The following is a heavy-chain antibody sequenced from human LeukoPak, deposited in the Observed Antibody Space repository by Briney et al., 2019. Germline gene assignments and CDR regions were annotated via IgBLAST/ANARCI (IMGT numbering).Heavy chain of an antibody. Sequence: SQTLSLTCTVSGGPISSGDYYWSWIRQPPGKGLEWIGYIYYSGSTYYNPSLKSRVTISVDTSKNQFSPKLSSVTAADTAVYYCARVVVMRGRWLDYWGQGTLVTVSS. J-gene: IGHJ4*02. D-gene: IGHD3-22*01. V-gene: IGHV4-30-4*01. CDR3: ARVVVMRGRWLDY. CDR2: IYYSGST. CDR1: GGPISSGDYY.